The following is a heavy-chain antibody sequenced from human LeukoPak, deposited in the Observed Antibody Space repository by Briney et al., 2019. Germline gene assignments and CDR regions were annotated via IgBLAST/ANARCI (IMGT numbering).Heavy chain of an antibody. Sequence: SETLSLTCTVSGGSISSSYSYWGWIRQPPGKGLEWIGNIYYSGSTYYSPSLTSRVTVSVDTSENQFSLKLSSVTAADTAVYYCARVIPQRIAAAANWFDPWGQGTLVTVSS. CDR2: IYYSGST. D-gene: IGHD6-13*01. CDR1: GGSISSSYSY. J-gene: IGHJ5*02. CDR3: ARVIPQRIAAAANWFDP. V-gene: IGHV4-39*07.